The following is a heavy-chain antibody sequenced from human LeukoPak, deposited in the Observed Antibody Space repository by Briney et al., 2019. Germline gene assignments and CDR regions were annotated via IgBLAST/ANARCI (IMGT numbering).Heavy chain of an antibody. Sequence: GSLRLSCAASGFTFSSYWMSWVRQAPGKGLEWVGSIHHSGSSKYNSSLNNRVTISLDKSKNQFSLSLTSVTVADTAVYYCARENGDYALDYWGQGTLVTVSS. J-gene: IGHJ4*02. V-gene: IGHV4-59*01. CDR1: GFTFSSYW. CDR2: IHHSGSS. D-gene: IGHD4-17*01. CDR3: ARENGDYALDY.